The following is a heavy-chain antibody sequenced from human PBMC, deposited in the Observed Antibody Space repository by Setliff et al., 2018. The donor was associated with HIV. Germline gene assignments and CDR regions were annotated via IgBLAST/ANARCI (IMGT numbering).Heavy chain of an antibody. J-gene: IGHJ3*02. Sequence: ASVKVSCKASGYTFTSYYMHWVRQAPGQGLEWMGIINPSGGSTSYAQKFQGRVTMTRDTSTSTVYMELSSLRSEDTAVYYCARARHHGYNFPEAFDIWGQGTRVTVSS. D-gene: IGHD5-12*01. CDR3: ARARHHGYNFPEAFDI. CDR2: INPSGGST. V-gene: IGHV1-46*01. CDR1: GYTFTSYY.